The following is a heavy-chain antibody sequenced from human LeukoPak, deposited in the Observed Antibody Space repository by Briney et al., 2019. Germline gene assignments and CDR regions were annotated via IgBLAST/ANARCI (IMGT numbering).Heavy chain of an antibody. CDR2: ISGSGGST. CDR3: VKDRCGTTCYSDFDS. CDR1: GFAFSSYA. Sequence: GGSLRLSCAASGFAFSSYAMSWVRQALGKGLEWVSAISGSGGSTYYADSVKGRFTISRDNSKNTLDLQMNSLRAEDTAEYYCVKDRCGTTCYSDFDSWGQGTLVTVSS. V-gene: IGHV3-23*01. J-gene: IGHJ4*02. D-gene: IGHD2-15*01.